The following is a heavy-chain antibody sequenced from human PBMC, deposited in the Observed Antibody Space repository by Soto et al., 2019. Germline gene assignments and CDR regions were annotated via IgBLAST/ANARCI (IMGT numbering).Heavy chain of an antibody. V-gene: IGHV1-18*01. D-gene: IGHD1-1*01. Sequence: QVHLVQSGAEVKKSGASVKVSCKGSGYDFTTYGITWVRQAPGQGLEWMAWISAHNGNTEYAQKLQGRVTVTRDTSTSTAYMELRSLRSVDTAVYYCARGRYGDYWGEGALVTVSS. CDR2: ISAHNGNT. CDR1: GYDFTTYG. CDR3: ARGRYGDY. J-gene: IGHJ4*02.